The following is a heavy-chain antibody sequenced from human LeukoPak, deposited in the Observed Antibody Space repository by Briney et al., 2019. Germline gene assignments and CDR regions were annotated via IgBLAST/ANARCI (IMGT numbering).Heavy chain of an antibody. D-gene: IGHD3-22*01. J-gene: IGHJ3*02. Sequence: SQTLSLTCTVSGDSIGSGDYYWSWIRQPAGKGLEWIGRISSSGSTNYNPSLKSRVTISVDTSKNQFSLKLSSVTAADTAVYFCARGPYSYDSSGAFDIWGQGTMVTVSS. V-gene: IGHV4-61*02. CDR1: GDSIGSGDYY. CDR3: ARGPYSYDSSGAFDI. CDR2: ISSSGST.